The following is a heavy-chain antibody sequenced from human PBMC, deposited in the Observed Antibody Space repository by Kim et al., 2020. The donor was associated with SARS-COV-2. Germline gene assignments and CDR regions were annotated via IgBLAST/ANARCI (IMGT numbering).Heavy chain of an antibody. CDR2: MHPDSGRT. J-gene: IGHJ2*01. D-gene: IGHD3-10*01. Sequence: ASVKVSCKASGYTFTTYDIIWVRQAPGQGLEWMGWMHPDSGRTGYAHEFHGRVTMTANASLGTAHMELSSLKYDDTAVYYCARGPPYYGSGHYSSPPNFD. V-gene: IGHV1-8*01. CDR3: ARGPPYYGSGHYSSPPNFD. CDR1: GYTFTTYD.